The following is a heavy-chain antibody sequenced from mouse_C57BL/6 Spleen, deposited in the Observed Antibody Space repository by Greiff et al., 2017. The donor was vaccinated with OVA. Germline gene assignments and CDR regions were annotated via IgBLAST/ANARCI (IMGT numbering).Heavy chain of an antibody. Sequence: QVQLQQPGAELVRPGTSVKLSCKASGYTFTSYWMHWVKQRPGQGLEWIGVIDPSDSYTNYNQKFKGKATLTVDTSSSTAYMQLSSLTSEDSAVYYCARFITTVEGPYYYAMDYWGQGTSVTVSS. CDR1: GYTFTSYW. D-gene: IGHD1-1*01. CDR3: ARFITTVEGPYYYAMDY. J-gene: IGHJ4*01. CDR2: IDPSDSYT. V-gene: IGHV1-59*01.